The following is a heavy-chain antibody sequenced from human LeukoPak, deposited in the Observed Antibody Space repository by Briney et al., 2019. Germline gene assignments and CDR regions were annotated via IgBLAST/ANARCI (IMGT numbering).Heavy chain of an antibody. D-gene: IGHD3-10*02. Sequence: PGGSLRLSCAASGFTFSSNSMKWVRQAPGKGLEWASYISSSSTTILYADSVKGRFTISRDNAKNSLYLQMNSLRAEDTAVYYCGRDLFENWGEGTLVTVSS. J-gene: IGHJ4*02. CDR2: ISSSSTTI. CDR1: GFTFSSNS. CDR3: GRDLFEN. V-gene: IGHV3-48*01.